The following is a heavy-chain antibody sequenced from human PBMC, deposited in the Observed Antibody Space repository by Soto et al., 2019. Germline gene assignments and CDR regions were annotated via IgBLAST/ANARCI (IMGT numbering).Heavy chain of an antibody. J-gene: IGHJ5*02. CDR3: ARGCDDFWSGYYRGNWFDP. V-gene: IGHV3-64*01. CDR2: ISSNGGST. Sequence: GGSLRLSCAASGFTFSSYAMHWVRQAPGKGLEYVSAISSNGGSTYYANSVKGRFTISRDNSKNTLYLQMGSLRAEDMAVYYCARGCDDFWSGYYRGNWFDPWGQGTLVTVSS. CDR1: GFTFSSYA. D-gene: IGHD3-3*01.